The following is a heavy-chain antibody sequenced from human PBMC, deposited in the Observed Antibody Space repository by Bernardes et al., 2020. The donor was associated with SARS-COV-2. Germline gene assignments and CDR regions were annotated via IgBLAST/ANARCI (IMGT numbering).Heavy chain of an antibody. CDR3: ARESTPGLRAIGY. V-gene: IGHV1-18*01. D-gene: IGHD3-16*01. Sequence: ASVKVSCKASGYSFSSYGIIWVRQAPGQGLEWMGGISAYNGNIEYAQKFQGRVTMTTDTSANTGYMDLRSLRSDDTAVYYCARESTPGLRAIGYWGQGTLVTVSS. CDR1: GYSFSSYG. CDR2: ISAYNGNI. J-gene: IGHJ4*02.